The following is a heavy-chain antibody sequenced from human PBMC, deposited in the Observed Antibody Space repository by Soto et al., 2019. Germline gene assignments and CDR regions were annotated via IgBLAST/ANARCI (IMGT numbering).Heavy chain of an antibody. CDR3: AKDRLAYYFDY. CDR1: GFTFSSYG. V-gene: IGHV3-30*18. D-gene: IGHD3-16*01. Sequence: GGSLRLSCAASGFTFSSYGMHWVRQAPGKGLEWVAVISYDGSNKYYADSVKGRFTISRDNSKNTLYLQMNSLRAEDTAVYYCAKDRLAYYFDYWGQGTLVTVYS. J-gene: IGHJ4*02. CDR2: ISYDGSNK.